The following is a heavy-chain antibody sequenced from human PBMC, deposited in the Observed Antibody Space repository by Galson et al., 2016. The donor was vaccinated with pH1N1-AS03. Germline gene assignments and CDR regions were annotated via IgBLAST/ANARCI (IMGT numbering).Heavy chain of an antibody. CDR2: ISWHDSK. D-gene: IGHD3-16*01. CDR1: GFSLTSAKMG. V-gene: IGHV2-5*04. Sequence: PSLVKPTQTLTLTCTYSGFSLTSAKMGVGWIRQPPGKALEYLALISWHDSKLYSPPLRSMHTITKDTSSNQVVLSMTNMQPVDTGTYYLGNTVEGVWGQGIKVTVSS. J-gene: IGHJ3*01. CDR3: GNTVEGV.